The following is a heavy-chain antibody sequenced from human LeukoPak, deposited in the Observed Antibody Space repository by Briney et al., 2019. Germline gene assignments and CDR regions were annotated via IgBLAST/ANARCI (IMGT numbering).Heavy chain of an antibody. CDR1: GFTFSSYE. CDR2: ISSSGSTI. V-gene: IGHV3-48*03. Sequence: PGGSLRLSCAASGFTFSSYEMNWVRQAPGKGLEWASYISSSGSTIYYADSVKGRFTISRDNAKNSLYLQMNSLRAEDTAVYYCARVENYDSPLEPFDYWGQGTLVTVSS. D-gene: IGHD3-22*01. CDR3: ARVENYDSPLEPFDY. J-gene: IGHJ4*02.